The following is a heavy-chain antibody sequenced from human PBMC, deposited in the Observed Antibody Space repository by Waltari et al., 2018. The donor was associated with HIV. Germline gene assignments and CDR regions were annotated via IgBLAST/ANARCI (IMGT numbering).Heavy chain of an antibody. D-gene: IGHD6-19*01. CDR2: IIPIFGTT. CDR1: GDTFSSYA. Sequence: QVQLVQSGAEVKKPGSSVKVSCKASGDTFSSYAISWVRQAPGQGLEWMGGIIPIFGTTNYAQKFQGRVTITADESTSTAYMELSSLRSEDTAVYYCARDLSPKVVAGTVFQHWGQGTLVTVSS. V-gene: IGHV1-69*01. J-gene: IGHJ1*01. CDR3: ARDLSPKVVAGTVFQH.